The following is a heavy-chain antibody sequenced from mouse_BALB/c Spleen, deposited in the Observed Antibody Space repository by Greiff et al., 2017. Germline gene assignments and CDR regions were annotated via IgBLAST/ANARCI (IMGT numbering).Heavy chain of an antibody. J-gene: IGHJ4*01. CDR2: INPYNDGT. V-gene: IGHV1-14*01. CDR3: ARPHITTVVATNAMDY. Sequence: QLQQSGPELVKPGASVKMSCKASGYTFTSYVMHWVKQKPGQGLEWIGYINPYNDGTKYNEKFKGKATLTSDKSSSTAYMELSSLTSEDSAVYYCARPHITTVVATNAMDYWGQGTSVTVSS. CDR1: GYTFTSYV. D-gene: IGHD1-1*01.